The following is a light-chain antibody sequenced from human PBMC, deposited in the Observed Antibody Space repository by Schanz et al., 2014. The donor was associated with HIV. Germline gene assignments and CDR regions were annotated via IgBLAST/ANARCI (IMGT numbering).Light chain of an antibody. CDR2: DYH. CDR1: ALNIGRNS. CDR3: GTWDTRLSAGV. J-gene: IGLJ2*01. V-gene: IGLV1-51*01. Sequence: QSVLTQPPSVSAAPGQRVTISCSGSALNIGRNSVSWYQQFPGTAPNLLIYDYHERPSEIRDRFSGSKSGQSATLAIIGLQTGDEADYYCGTWDTRLSAGVFGGGTKLTVL.